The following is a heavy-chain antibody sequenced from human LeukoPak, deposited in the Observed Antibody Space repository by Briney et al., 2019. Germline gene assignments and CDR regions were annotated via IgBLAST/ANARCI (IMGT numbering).Heavy chain of an antibody. CDR3: ARDPHYDHLYGMDV. CDR2: IYHSGST. CDR1: GGSISSGGYS. J-gene: IGHJ6*02. V-gene: IGHV4-30-2*01. Sequence: SQTLSLTCAVSGGSISSGGYSWSWIRQPPGKGLEWIGYIYHSGSTYYNPSLKSRVTITADTSKTHFSLKLSSVTAADTAVYYCARDPHYDHLYGMDVWGQGTTVTVSS. D-gene: IGHD5-12*01.